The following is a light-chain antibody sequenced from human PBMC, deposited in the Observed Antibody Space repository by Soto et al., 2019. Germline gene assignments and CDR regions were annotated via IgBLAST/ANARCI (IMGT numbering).Light chain of an antibody. Sequence: DIQMTQSPSSLSASVGDRVTITCQASQDISNYLNWYQQKPGKAPKLLIYDASNLETGVPSRFSGSGSGTDFTLTISSLQLDDFATYYCQQSYNTPLTFGQGTKVDIK. CDR1: QDISNY. J-gene: IGKJ1*01. CDR2: DAS. CDR3: QQSYNTPLT. V-gene: IGKV1-33*01.